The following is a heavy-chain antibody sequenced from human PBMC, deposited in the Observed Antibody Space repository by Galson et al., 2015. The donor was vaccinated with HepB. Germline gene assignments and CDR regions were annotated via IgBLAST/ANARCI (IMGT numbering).Heavy chain of an antibody. V-gene: IGHV4-38-2*01. Sequence: SETLSLTCAVSGYSISSGYYWGWIRQPPGKGLEWIGSIYHSGSTYYNPSLKSRVTISVDTSKNQFSLKLSSVTAADTAVYYCASLLWVVAATPGAGWFDPWGQGTLVTVSS. CDR1: GYSISSGYY. CDR3: ASLLWVVAATPGAGWFDP. J-gene: IGHJ5*02. CDR2: IYHSGST. D-gene: IGHD2-15*01.